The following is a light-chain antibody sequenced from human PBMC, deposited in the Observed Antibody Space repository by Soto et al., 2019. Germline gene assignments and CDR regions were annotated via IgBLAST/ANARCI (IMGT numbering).Light chain of an antibody. J-gene: IGLJ3*02. CDR2: EVN. CDR1: SSDIGSYNL. CDR3: CSYASSSPWV. Sequence: QSALTQPASVSGSPGQSITISCTGSSSDIGSYNLVSWYQQHPGKAPKLIIYEVNKRPSGISTRFSASKSGNMASLTISGLQAEDEADYHCCSYASSSPWVFGGGTKVTVL. V-gene: IGLV2-23*02.